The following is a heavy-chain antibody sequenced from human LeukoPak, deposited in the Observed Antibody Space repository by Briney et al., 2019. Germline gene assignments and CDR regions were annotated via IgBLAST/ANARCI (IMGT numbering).Heavy chain of an antibody. V-gene: IGHV3-21*01. J-gene: IGHJ3*02. CDR2: ISNSSSYI. CDR1: GFTFSSYS. D-gene: IGHD1-26*01. CDR3: ARAPGYSGSYGAFDI. Sequence: KPGGSLRLSCAASGFTFSSYSMNWVRQAPGKGLEWVSSISNSSSYIYYADSVKGRFTISRDNAKNSLYLQMNSLRAEDTAVYYCARAPGYSGSYGAFDIWAKGQWSPSFQ.